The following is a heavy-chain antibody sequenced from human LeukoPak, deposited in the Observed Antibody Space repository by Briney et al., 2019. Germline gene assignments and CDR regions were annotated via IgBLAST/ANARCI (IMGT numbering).Heavy chain of an antibody. D-gene: IGHD6-19*01. Sequence: SETLSLTCTVSGGSINRSNYYWGWIRQPPGKGLEWIGSIFYSGSTYYNPSLKSRATISVDTSKNQFSLKLNSVTAADTAVYYCARPASSGWYPYDYWGQGTPVTVSS. CDR2: IFYSGST. J-gene: IGHJ4*02. CDR3: ARPASSGWYPYDY. V-gene: IGHV4-39*01. CDR1: GGSINRSNYY.